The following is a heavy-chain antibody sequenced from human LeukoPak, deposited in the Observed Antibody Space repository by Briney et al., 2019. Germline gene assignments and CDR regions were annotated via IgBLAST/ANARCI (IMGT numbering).Heavy chain of an antibody. J-gene: IGHJ4*02. CDR3: TRTFLSGDGYKVGYFDY. D-gene: IGHD5-24*01. V-gene: IGHV3-53*01. CDR1: GLTISSNY. Sequence: PGGALRLSCAASGLTISSNYMSWVRQAPGKGLERASLIYSSGSTYYADSVKGRFTISRDNSKNTLFLQMNSLTAEDTAMYYCTRTFLSGDGYKVGYFDYWGQGTLVTVSS. CDR2: IYSSGST.